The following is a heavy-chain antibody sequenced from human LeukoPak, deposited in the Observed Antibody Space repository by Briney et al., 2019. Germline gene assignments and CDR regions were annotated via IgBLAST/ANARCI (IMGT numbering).Heavy chain of an antibody. Sequence: SVKVSCKASGGTFSSYAISWVRQAPGQGLEWMGGIIPIFGTVNYAQKFQGRVAITTDESTSTAYMELSSLRSEDTAVYYCATYEYSSSSPTYYYYMDVWGKGTTVTVSS. CDR2: IIPIFGTV. CDR3: ATYEYSSSSPTYYYYMDV. J-gene: IGHJ6*03. CDR1: GGTFSSYA. V-gene: IGHV1-69*05. D-gene: IGHD6-6*01.